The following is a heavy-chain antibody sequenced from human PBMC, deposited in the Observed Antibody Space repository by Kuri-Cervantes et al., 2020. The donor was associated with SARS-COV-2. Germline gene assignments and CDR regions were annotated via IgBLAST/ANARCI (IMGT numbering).Heavy chain of an antibody. CDR1: GGSISSSSYY. D-gene: IGHD3-3*01. Sequence: SETLSLTCTVSGGSISSSSYYWGWIRQPPGKGLEWIGSIYYSGSTNYNPPLKSRVTISVDTSKNQFSLKLSSVTAADTAVYYCASDPSLTISNWFDPWGQRTLVTVSS. CDR3: ASDPSLTISNWFDP. V-gene: IGHV4-39*07. CDR2: IYYSGST. J-gene: IGHJ5*02.